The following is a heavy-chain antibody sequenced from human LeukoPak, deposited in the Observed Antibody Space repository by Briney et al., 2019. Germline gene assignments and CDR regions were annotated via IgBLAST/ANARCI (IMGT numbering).Heavy chain of an antibody. V-gene: IGHV5-51*01. CDR1: GYSFTSYW. CDR3: ARASQLLGYCSGGSCYDHPDY. CDR2: IYLGDSDT. D-gene: IGHD2-15*01. Sequence: GESLKISCKGSGYSFTSYWIGWVRQMPGKGLEWMGIIYLGDSDTRYSPSFQGQVTISADKSISTAYLQWSSLKASDTAMYYCARASQLLGYCSGGSCYDHPDYWGQGTLVTVSS. J-gene: IGHJ4*02.